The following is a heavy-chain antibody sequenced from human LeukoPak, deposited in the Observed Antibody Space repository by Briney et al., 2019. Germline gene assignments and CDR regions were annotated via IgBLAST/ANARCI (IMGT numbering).Heavy chain of an antibody. J-gene: IGHJ2*01. CDR3: ARGPGGWYFDL. D-gene: IGHD2-2*01. V-gene: IGHV4-59*01. Sequence: SETLSLTCTVSGGSISSYYWSWIRQPPGKGLEWIGYIYYSGSTNYNPSLKSRVTMSIDTSKNQFSLKLTSVTAADTAVHHCARGPGGWYFDLWGRGTLVTVSS. CDR2: IYYSGST. CDR1: GGSISSYY.